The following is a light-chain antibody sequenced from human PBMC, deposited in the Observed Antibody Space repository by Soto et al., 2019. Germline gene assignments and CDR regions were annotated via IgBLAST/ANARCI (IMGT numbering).Light chain of an antibody. CDR2: EVN. V-gene: IGLV2-8*01. Sequence: QSALTQPPSASGSPGQSVTISCTGTSSDVGGFDYVSWYQQYPGEAPRLMIYEVNERPSGVPDRFSGSKSGNTASLTVSGLRDEDQAAYYCSSYAGTNTLVFGGGTKVTVL. CDR1: SSDVGGFDY. J-gene: IGLJ3*02. CDR3: SSYAGTNTLV.